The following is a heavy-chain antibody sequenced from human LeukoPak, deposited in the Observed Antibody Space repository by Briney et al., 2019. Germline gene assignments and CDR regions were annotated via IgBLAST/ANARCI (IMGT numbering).Heavy chain of an antibody. Sequence: PGGSLRLSCAAFGFTVRSDDMNWVRQAPGKGLEGVSILDSDGSPSYADSVKGRFTISRDNSKNTLDLQMNSLRAEDTAVYYCARAAAGRAYYHYGMDVWGQGTTVTVSS. CDR3: ARAAAGRAYYHYGMDV. D-gene: IGHD6-13*01. V-gene: IGHV3-53*01. CDR2: LDSDGSP. CDR1: GFTVRSDD. J-gene: IGHJ6*02.